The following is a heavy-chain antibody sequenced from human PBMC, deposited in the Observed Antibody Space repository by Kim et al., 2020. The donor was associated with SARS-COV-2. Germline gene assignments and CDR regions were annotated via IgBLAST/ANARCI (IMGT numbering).Heavy chain of an antibody. J-gene: IGHJ4*02. CDR1: GFTFSNSA. V-gene: IGHV3-23*01. Sequence: GGSLRLSCVASGFTFSNSALRWVRQAPGKGLEWVSSISSGGSTYYADSVKGRFTISRDNSQNTLYLQMNSLRAEDTALYYCAGRGSDFDDYAYWGQGTLVTVSS. CDR3: AGRGSDFDDYAY. D-gene: IGHD1-26*01. CDR2: ISSGGST.